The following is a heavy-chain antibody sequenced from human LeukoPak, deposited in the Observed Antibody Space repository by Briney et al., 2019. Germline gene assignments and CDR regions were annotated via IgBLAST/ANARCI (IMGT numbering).Heavy chain of an antibody. CDR2: INPSGGST. CDR1: GYTFTSYY. D-gene: IGHD7-27*01. Sequence: ASVKVSCKASGYTFTSYYMHWVRQAPGQGLEWMGIINPSGGSTSYAQKFRGRVAITRNTSISTAYMELSSLRSEDTAVYYCATPSLGGNWFDPWGQGTLVTVSS. J-gene: IGHJ5*02. V-gene: IGHV1-46*01. CDR3: ATPSLGGNWFDP.